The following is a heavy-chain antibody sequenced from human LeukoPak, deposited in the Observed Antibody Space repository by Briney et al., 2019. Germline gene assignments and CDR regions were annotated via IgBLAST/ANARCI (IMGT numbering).Heavy chain of an antibody. V-gene: IGHV3-23*01. CDR2: ISSSGGNI. CDR1: RLPFLNDR. CDR3: AKAFREFGTSSSYSSFDT. J-gene: IGHJ3*02. D-gene: IGHD5-18*01. Sequence: GGSLRLSCGASRLPFLNDRMKWVPQAPGKGLEWVSPISSSGGNIYYADSVKGRFTISRDDPQNILYMQMNGLRAEGTAVNFCAKAFREFGTSSSYSSFDTWGQGTMVTVS.